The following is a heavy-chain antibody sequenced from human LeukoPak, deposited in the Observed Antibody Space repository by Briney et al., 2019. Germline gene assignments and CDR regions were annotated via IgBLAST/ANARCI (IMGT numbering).Heavy chain of an antibody. D-gene: IGHD4-17*01. J-gene: IGHJ4*02. V-gene: IGHV4-61*02. CDR3: ARVGGDYLSFDY. CDR1: GGSINSGSQY. CDR2: IYTSGGT. Sequence: SETLSLTCTVSGGSINSGSQYWSWIRQPAGKGLEWIGRIYTSGGTNYNPSLKSRVTISVNTSKNQFSLKLSSVTAADTAVYYCARVGGDYLSFDYWGQGTLVTVSS.